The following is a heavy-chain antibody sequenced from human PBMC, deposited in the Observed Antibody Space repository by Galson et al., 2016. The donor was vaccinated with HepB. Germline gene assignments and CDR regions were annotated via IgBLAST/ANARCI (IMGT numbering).Heavy chain of an antibody. Sequence: SLRLSCAASGFTFSRYWMSWVRQAPGKGLEWVANIKEDGSEKDYVDSVKGRFTISRDNAKNSLYLQMNSLRAEDTAVYYCAKEANYYIGSAYFDYLDSWGQGTLVTVSS. D-gene: IGHD3-22*01. V-gene: IGHV3-7*01. CDR3: AKEANYYIGSAYFDYLDS. CDR2: IKEDGSEK. CDR1: GFTFSRYW. J-gene: IGHJ4*02.